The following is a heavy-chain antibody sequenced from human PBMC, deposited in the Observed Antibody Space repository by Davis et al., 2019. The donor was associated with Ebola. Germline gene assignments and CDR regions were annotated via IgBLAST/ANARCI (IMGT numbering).Heavy chain of an antibody. CDR2: IYHSGST. J-gene: IGHJ5*02. V-gene: IGHV4-4*02. Sequence: MPSETLSLTCAVSGGSISSSNWWSWVRQPPGKGLEWIGEIYHSGSTNYNPSLKSRVTISVDKSKNQFSLKLSSVTAADTAVYYCARAVKYYYDSSGYFSAVLFDPWGQGTLVTVSS. CDR1: GGSISSSNW. CDR3: ARAVKYYYDSSGYFSAVLFDP. D-gene: IGHD3-22*01.